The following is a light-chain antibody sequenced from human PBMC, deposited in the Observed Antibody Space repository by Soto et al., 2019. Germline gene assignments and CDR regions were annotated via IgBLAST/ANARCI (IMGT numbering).Light chain of an antibody. Sequence: EIVLTQSPGTLSLSPGERATLSCRASQSVSSSYLAWYQQKPGQAPRLLIYGAFRRVTGIPDRFSGSGSGTDFTLTISRLEPEDFAVYYCQQYGSSPSTFGRGTKVDIK. CDR2: GAF. V-gene: IGKV3-20*01. J-gene: IGKJ1*01. CDR1: QSVSSSY. CDR3: QQYGSSPST.